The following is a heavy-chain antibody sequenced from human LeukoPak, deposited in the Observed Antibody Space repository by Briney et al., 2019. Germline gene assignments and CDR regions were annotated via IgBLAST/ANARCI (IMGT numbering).Heavy chain of an antibody. D-gene: IGHD2-15*01. CDR3: TTPRAGGWYFDY. V-gene: IGHV3-49*03. CDR2: IRSKAYGGTT. Sequence: GGSLRLSCTASGFTFGDYAMSWFRQAPGKGLEWVGFIRSKAYGGTTEYAASVKGRFTISRDDSKSIAYLQMNSLKTEDTAVYYCTTPRAGGWYFDYWGQGTLVTVSS. J-gene: IGHJ4*02. CDR1: GFTFGDYA.